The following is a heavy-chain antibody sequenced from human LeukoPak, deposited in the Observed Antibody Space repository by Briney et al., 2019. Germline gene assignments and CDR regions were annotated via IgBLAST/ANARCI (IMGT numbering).Heavy chain of an antibody. CDR2: IYPGDSDT. Sequence: GESLKISCEGSGYSFTNYWIGWVRQMPGKGLEWVGIIYPGDSDTRYSPSFQGQVTMSADKSINTAYLQWSSLKASDTAIYYCARHRTWGGGPKEFDYWGQGALVTVSS. CDR3: ARHRTWGGGPKEFDY. V-gene: IGHV5-51*01. D-gene: IGHD3-16*01. J-gene: IGHJ4*02. CDR1: GYSFTNYW.